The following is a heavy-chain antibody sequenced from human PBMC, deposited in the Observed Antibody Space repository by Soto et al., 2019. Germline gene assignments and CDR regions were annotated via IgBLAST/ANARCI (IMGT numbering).Heavy chain of an antibody. CDR2: IYPGDSDT. CDR1: GYSFTSYW. CDR3: ARSVGIRYGSGSYYTSDY. D-gene: IGHD3-10*01. Sequence: GESLKISCKGSGYSFTSYWIGWVRQMPGKGLEWMGIIYPGDSDTRYSPSFQGQVTISADKSISTAYLQWSSLKASDTAMYYCARSVGIRYGSGSYYTSDYWGQGTLVTVSS. V-gene: IGHV5-51*01. J-gene: IGHJ4*02.